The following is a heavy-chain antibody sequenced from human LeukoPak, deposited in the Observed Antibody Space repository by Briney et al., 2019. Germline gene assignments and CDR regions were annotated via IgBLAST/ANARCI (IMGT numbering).Heavy chain of an antibody. CDR1: RFTFSSYS. D-gene: IGHD3-3*01. V-gene: IGHV3-21*04. CDR3: ARENDFWSGYGGPGDAFDI. CDR2: ISSSSSYI. J-gene: IGHJ3*02. Sequence: PGGSLRLSCAASRFTFSSYSMNWVRQAPGKGLEWVSSISSSSSYIYYADSVKGRFTISRDNAKNSLYLQMNSLRAEDTAVYYCARENDFWSGYGGPGDAFDIWGQGTMVTVSS.